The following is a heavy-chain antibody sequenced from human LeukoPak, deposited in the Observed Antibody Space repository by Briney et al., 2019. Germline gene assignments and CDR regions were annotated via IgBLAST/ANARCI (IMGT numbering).Heavy chain of an antibody. CDR2: IYYSGST. Sequence: SETLSLTCTVSGGSISSYYWSWIRQPPGKGLEWIGYIYYSGSTNYNPSLKSRVTISLDTSKNQFPLKLSSVTAADTAVFCCAQSGTYAAAGDYWGQGTLVTVSS. CDR3: AQSGTYAAAGDY. V-gene: IGHV4-59*08. D-gene: IGHD1-1*01. J-gene: IGHJ4*02. CDR1: GGSISSYY.